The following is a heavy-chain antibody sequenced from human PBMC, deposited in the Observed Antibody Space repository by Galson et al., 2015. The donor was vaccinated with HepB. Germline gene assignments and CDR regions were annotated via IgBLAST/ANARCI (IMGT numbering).Heavy chain of an antibody. CDR1: GGSISSYY. Sequence: ETLSLTCTVSGGSISSYYWSWIRQPAGKGQEWIGRIYTSGSTNYNPSLKSRVTMSVDTSKNQFSLKLSSVTVADTAVYYCARGGDYGPVNWFDPWGQGTLVTVSS. CDR2: IYTSGST. J-gene: IGHJ5*02. D-gene: IGHD4-17*01. CDR3: ARGGDYGPVNWFDP. V-gene: IGHV4-4*07.